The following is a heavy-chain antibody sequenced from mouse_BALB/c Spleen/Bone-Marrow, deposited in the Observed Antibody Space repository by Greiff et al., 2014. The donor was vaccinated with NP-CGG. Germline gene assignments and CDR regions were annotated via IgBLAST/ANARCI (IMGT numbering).Heavy chain of an antibody. CDR2: ISSGGGNT. Sequence: DVMLVESGGGLVKPGGSLKLSCAASGFAFSTYDMSWVRQTPEKRLEWVAYISSGGGNTYYPDTVKGRITISRDNAKNTLSLQMSSLKSEDTAIFFCGRRSRGYDGFANWGQGTLVTVSA. CDR1: GFAFSTYD. J-gene: IGHJ3*01. V-gene: IGHV5-12-1*01. CDR3: GRRSRGYDGFAN. D-gene: IGHD2-2*01.